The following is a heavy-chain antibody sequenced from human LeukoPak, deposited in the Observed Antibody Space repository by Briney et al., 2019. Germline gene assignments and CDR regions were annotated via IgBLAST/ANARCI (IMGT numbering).Heavy chain of an antibody. V-gene: IGHV3-30-3*02. Sequence: GRSLRLSCAASGFTFSSYAMHWVRQAPGKGLEWVAVISYDGSNKYYADSVKGRFTISRDNSKNTLYLQMNSLRAEDTAVYYCAKMLTRIVPVDYWGQGTLVTVSS. CDR1: GFTFSSYA. CDR2: ISYDGSNK. CDR3: AKMLTRIVPVDY. J-gene: IGHJ4*02. D-gene: IGHD3-22*01.